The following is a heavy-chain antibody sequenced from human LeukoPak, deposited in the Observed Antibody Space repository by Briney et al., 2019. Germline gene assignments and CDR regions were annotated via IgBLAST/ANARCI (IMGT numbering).Heavy chain of an antibody. CDR1: GYTFTGYY. CDR3: ARDYGSGSYYSYYFDY. Sequence: GASVKVSCRASGYTFTGYYMHWVRQAPGQGLEWMGWINPNSGGTNYAQKFQGRVTTTRDTSISTAYMELSRLRSDDTAVYYCARDYGSGSYYSYYFDYWGQGTLVTVSS. J-gene: IGHJ4*02. D-gene: IGHD3-10*01. V-gene: IGHV1-2*02. CDR2: INPNSGGT.